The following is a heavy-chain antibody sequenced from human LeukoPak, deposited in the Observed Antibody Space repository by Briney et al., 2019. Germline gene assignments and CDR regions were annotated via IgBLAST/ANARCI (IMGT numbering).Heavy chain of an antibody. J-gene: IGHJ4*02. CDR3: ARNHLGLGL. CDR1: VYTFTTYE. D-gene: IGHD3-16*01. CDR2: INTRNGNA. V-gene: IGHV1-18*01. Sequence: ASVKVSCKASVYTFTTYEIIWVRQAPGQGLEWMGWINTRNGNANYAHQLRGRVTMTTDTSTSTSYMELASLRFDDTAIYYCARNHLGLGLWGQGTLVTVSS.